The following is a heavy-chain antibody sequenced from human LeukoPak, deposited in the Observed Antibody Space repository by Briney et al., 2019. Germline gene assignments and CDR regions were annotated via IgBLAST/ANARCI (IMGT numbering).Heavy chain of an antibody. D-gene: IGHD6-6*01. CDR1: GFTFSSYS. Sequence: GGSLRLSCAASGFTFSSYSMNWVRQAPGKGLKGVSSISSSSSYIYYTDSVKGRFTISRDNAKNSMYLQMNSLRAEDTAVYYCASSPTLYSSSWYFDYWGQGTLVTVSS. J-gene: IGHJ4*02. CDR2: ISSSSSYI. V-gene: IGHV3-21*01. CDR3: ASSPTLYSSSWYFDY.